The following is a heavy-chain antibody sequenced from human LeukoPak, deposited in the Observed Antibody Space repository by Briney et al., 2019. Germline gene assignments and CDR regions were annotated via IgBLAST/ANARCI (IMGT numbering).Heavy chain of an antibody. CDR3: MVDCSSTSCYDY. Sequence: GRSLRLSCTASGFTLGDYAMSWVRQAPGKGVEWVGFIRSKAYGGTTEYAACVKGRFTISRDDSKSIAYLQMNSLKTEDTAVYYCMVDCSSTSCYDYWGQGTLVTVSS. J-gene: IGHJ4*02. CDR1: GFTLGDYA. D-gene: IGHD2-2*01. V-gene: IGHV3-49*04. CDR2: IRSKAYGGTT.